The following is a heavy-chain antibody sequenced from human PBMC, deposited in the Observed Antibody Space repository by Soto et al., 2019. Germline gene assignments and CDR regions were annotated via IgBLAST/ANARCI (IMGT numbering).Heavy chain of an antibody. Sequence: SETLSLTCAVSGGSISSNSYSWGWIRQPPGKGLEWIGTLYSSRDTYYNPSLKSRVTISADTSQNQFSLDLTSVTATDTAVYFCARHPGYCSGGSCNGQYTLDVWGQGTTVTVSS. D-gene: IGHD2-15*01. CDR2: LYSSRDT. CDR3: ARHPGYCSGGSCNGQYTLDV. J-gene: IGHJ6*02. CDR1: GGSISSNSYS. V-gene: IGHV4-39*01.